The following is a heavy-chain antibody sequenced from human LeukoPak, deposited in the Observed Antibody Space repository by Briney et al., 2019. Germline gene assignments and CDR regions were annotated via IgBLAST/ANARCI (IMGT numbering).Heavy chain of an antibody. CDR2: IKSKTDGGTI. D-gene: IGHD3-22*01. V-gene: IGHV3-15*01. Sequence: GGSLRLSSAASGFTFTKVRISWVCQAPGKGLEWVGRIKSKTDGGTIDYAAPVKGRFTISRDDSKDTLFLQMNSLKTEDTAVYYCTTDLSELDDSGQYAKYFHPWGQGTLVSVSS. CDR3: TTDLSELDDSGQYAKYFHP. J-gene: IGHJ1*01. CDR1: GFTFTKVR.